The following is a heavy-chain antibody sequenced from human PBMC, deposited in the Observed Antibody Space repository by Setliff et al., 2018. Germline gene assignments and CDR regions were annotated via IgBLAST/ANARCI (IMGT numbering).Heavy chain of an antibody. Sequence: GASVKVSCKTSGYAFITFGMSWVRQAPGQGLEWMGWMSPVYGIANYARMFQGRVTLTADTSTTTAYLELASLRDDDTAVYYCVRGPGPSVVVAIPFDHWGQGSLVTVSS. CDR3: VRGPGPSVVVAIPFDH. CDR2: MSPVYGIA. CDR1: GYAFITFG. J-gene: IGHJ4*02. D-gene: IGHD5-12*01. V-gene: IGHV1-18*01.